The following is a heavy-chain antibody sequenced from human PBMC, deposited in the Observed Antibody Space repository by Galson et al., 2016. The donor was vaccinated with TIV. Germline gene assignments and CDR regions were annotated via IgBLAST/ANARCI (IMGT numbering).Heavy chain of an antibody. D-gene: IGHD2-21*01. V-gene: IGHV1-46*01. Sequence: SVKVSCKASGYTFTPYAIHWMRQAPGQGLEWIGIINTTGGIVSYAQTFQGRVTMTRDRSTSTAYLAMNSLRSDDAATYYCARDRGGETFEHWGQGTLIAVPS. CDR3: ARDRGGETFEH. CDR1: GYTFTPYA. CDR2: INTTGGIV. J-gene: IGHJ4*02.